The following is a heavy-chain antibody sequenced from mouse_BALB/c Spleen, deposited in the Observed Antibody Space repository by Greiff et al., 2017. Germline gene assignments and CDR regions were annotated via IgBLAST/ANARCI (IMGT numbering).Heavy chain of an antibody. CDR3: ARSTATWGFAY. D-gene: IGHD1-2*01. V-gene: IGHV3-2*02. CDR1: GYSITSDYA. CDR2: ISYSGST. Sequence: DVKLQESGPGLVKPSQSLSLTCTVTGYSITSDYAWNWIRQFPGNKLEWMGYISYSGSTSYNPSLKSRISITRDTSKNQFFLQLNSVTTEDTATYYCARSTATWGFAYWGQGTLVTVSA. J-gene: IGHJ3*01.